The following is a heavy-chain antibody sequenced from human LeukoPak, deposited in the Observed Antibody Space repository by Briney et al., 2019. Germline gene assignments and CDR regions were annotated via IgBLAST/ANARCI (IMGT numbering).Heavy chain of an antibody. V-gene: IGHV3-74*01. CDR1: GNYW. CDR3: VSFYETY. J-gene: IGHJ4*02. D-gene: IGHD2/OR15-2a*01. Sequence: GGSLRLSCAASGNYWMHWVRQAPGKGLVWVSHINSDGSWTSYADSVKGRFTISKDNAKNTVYLQMNSLRAEDTAVYYCVSFYETYWGRGTLVIVSS. CDR2: INSDGSWT.